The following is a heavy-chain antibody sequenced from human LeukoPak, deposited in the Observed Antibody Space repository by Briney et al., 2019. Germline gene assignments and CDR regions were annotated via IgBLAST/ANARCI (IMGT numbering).Heavy chain of an antibody. D-gene: IGHD6-13*01. V-gene: IGHV3-30*02. CDR2: IRYDGSNK. Sequence: GGSLRLSCAASGFTFSSYGMHWVRQAPGKGLERVAFIRYDGSNKYYADSVKGRFTISRDNSKNTLYLQMNSLRAEDTAVYYCAKDRVAAAVTYYFDYWGQGTLVTVSS. CDR1: GFTFSSYG. CDR3: AKDRVAAAVTYYFDY. J-gene: IGHJ4*02.